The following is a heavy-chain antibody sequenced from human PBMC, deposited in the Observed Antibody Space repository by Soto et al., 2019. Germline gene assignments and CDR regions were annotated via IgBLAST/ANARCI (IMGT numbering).Heavy chain of an antibody. Sequence: SETLSLTCAVYGGSFSGYYWSWIRQPPGKGLEWIGEINHSGSTNYNPSLKSRFTISRDNSKNTLDLQMNSLRPEDTAVYYCGKDRVSEHNNGWPQGHWGQGTLVTVSS. CDR2: INHSGST. V-gene: IGHV4-34*01. CDR3: GKDRVSEHNNGWPQGH. CDR1: GGSFSGYY. D-gene: IGHD6-19*01. J-gene: IGHJ4*02.